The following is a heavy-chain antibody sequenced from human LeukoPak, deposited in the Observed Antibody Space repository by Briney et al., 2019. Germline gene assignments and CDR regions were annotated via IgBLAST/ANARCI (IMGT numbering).Heavy chain of an antibody. CDR2: IIPIFGTA. D-gene: IGHD1-26*01. Sequence: GASVKVSCKASGGTFSSYAISWVRQAPGQGLEWMGGIIPIFGTANYAQKFQGRVTITADKSTSTAYMELSSLRSEDTAVYYCARDGVGAPDSLFDYWGQGTLVTVSS. CDR3: ARDGVGAPDSLFDY. V-gene: IGHV1-69*06. J-gene: IGHJ4*02. CDR1: GGTFSSYA.